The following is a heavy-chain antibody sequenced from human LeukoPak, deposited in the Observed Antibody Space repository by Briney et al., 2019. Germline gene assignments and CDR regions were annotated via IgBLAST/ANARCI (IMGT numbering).Heavy chain of an antibody. CDR2: IIPIFGTA. CDR3: ARYSGVDTYFDY. Sequence: ASVKVSCKASGGTFISYAISWVRQAPGQGLEWMGGIIPIFGTANYAQKFQGRVTITTDESTSTAYMELSSLRSEDTAVYYCARYSGVDTYFDYWGQGTLVTVSS. V-gene: IGHV1-69*05. D-gene: IGHD5-18*01. CDR1: GGTFISYA. J-gene: IGHJ4*02.